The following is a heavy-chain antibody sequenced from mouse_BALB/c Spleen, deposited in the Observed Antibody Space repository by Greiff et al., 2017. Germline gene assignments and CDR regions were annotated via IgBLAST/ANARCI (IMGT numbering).Heavy chain of an antibody. Sequence: EVQLQESGAELVRPGALVKLSCKASGFNIKDYYMHWVKQRPEQGLEWIGWIDPENGDTEYAPKFQGKATMTADTSSNTAYLQLSSLTSEDTAVYYCHGGGYDEGYWGQGTTLTVSS. CDR3: HGGGYDEGY. V-gene: IGHV14-4*02. J-gene: IGHJ2*01. D-gene: IGHD2-14*01. CDR2: IDPENGDT. CDR1: GFNIKDYY.